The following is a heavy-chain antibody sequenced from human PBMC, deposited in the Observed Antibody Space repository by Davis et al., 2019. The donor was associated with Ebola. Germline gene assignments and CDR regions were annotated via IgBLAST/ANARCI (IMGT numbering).Heavy chain of an antibody. CDR2: IYGGDT. Sequence: GESLKISCAASGFTVRSTYMSWVRQAPGKGLEWVSGIYGGDTHYADSVKGRFTISRDNSKNTLHLQMNSLRVEDTAVYYCARDLGPFIVPAGPHYYYYGMDVWGKGTTVTVSS. V-gene: IGHV3-53*01. J-gene: IGHJ6*04. D-gene: IGHD2-2*01. CDR3: ARDLGPFIVPAGPHYYYYGMDV. CDR1: GFTVRSTY.